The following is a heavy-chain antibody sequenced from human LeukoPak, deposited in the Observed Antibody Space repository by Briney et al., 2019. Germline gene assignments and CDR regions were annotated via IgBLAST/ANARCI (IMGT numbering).Heavy chain of an antibody. Sequence: PGGSLRLSCVVSGITLSNYAMSWVRQAPGKGLEWVSGMSGSGGGTKYADSVKGRFTISRDNAKNSVFLQMNSLRADDTAFYYCGSQCSGGSCPENWGRGTLVTVSS. CDR2: MSGSGGGT. V-gene: IGHV3-23*01. D-gene: IGHD2-15*01. CDR3: GSQCSGGSCPEN. J-gene: IGHJ4*02. CDR1: GITLSNYA.